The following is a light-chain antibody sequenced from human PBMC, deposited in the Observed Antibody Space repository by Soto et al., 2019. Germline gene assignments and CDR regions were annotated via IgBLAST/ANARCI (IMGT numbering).Light chain of an antibody. V-gene: IGKV3-20*01. CDR1: PSISSY. J-gene: IGKJ1*01. CDR2: GAS. CDR3: HQHANSWT. Sequence: EVAVTQSPGTLSLFPGERATLSCRASPSISSYLAWYQQKPGQAPRLLIYGASSRATGIPDRFTGSGSGTDFTLTISRLEPEDFAVYYCHQHANSWTFGQGTKVDIK.